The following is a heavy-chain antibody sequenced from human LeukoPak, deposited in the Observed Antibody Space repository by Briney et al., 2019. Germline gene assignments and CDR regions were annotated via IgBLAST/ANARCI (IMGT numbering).Heavy chain of an antibody. D-gene: IGHD3-22*01. CDR3: ARFQGAYDSSGYYRLYYYYGMDV. V-gene: IGHV4-34*01. CDR1: GGSFSGYY. J-gene: IGHJ6*02. Sequence: PSETLSLTCAVYGGSFSGYYWSWIRQPPGKGLEWIGEINHSGSTNYNPSLKSRVTISVDTSKNQFSLKLSSVTAADTAVYYCARFQGAYDSSGYYRLYYYYGMDVWGQGTTVTVSS. CDR2: INHSGST.